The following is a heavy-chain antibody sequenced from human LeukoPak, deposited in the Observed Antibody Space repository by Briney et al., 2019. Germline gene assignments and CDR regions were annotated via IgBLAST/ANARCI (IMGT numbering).Heavy chain of an antibody. Sequence: GGSLRLSCAASGFTFSSYWMTWVRQTPGKGLEWVANIRQGGSEKYYMDSVKGRFTISRDNAKNSLYLQMNSLRAEDTAVYYCARKYSSDWQPSPQIYYNYYMDVWGKGTTVTVSS. CDR1: GFTFSSYW. V-gene: IGHV3-7*01. J-gene: IGHJ6*03. CDR2: IRQGGSEK. D-gene: IGHD6-19*01. CDR3: ARKYSSDWQPSPQIYYNYYMDV.